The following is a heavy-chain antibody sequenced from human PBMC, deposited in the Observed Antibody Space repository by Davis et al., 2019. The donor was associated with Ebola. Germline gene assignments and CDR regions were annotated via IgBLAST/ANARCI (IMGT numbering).Heavy chain of an antibody. CDR1: GGSVSSGSYF. CDR2: IYYSGST. CDR3: ARTDGDYGVDY. J-gene: IGHJ4*02. Sequence: SETLSLTCTVSGGSVSSGSYFWSWIRQPPGKGLEWIGYIYYSGSTNYNPSLKSRVTISVDTSKNQFSLKLSSVTAADTAVYYCARTDGDYGVDYWGQGTLVTVSS. V-gene: IGHV4-61*01. D-gene: IGHD4-17*01.